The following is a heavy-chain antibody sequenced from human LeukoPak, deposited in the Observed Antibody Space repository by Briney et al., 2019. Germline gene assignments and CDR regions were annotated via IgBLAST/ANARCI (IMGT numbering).Heavy chain of an antibody. D-gene: IGHD3-10*01. Sequence: NPGGSLRLSCSASGFTFSTYSINWVRQAPGKGLEWVSSISSSSRYIYYADSVKGRFTISRDNTKNLLYLEMNSLRAEDTAMYFCVRDVGAVRGEVYDYWGQGTLVTVSS. J-gene: IGHJ4*02. CDR3: VRDVGAVRGEVYDY. V-gene: IGHV3-21*06. CDR2: ISSSSRYI. CDR1: GFTFSTYS.